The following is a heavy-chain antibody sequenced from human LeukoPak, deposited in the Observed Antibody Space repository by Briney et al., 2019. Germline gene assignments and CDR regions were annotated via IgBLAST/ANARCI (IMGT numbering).Heavy chain of an antibody. Sequence: GGSLRLSCAASGFTFSSYGMHWVRQAPGKGLEWVAVISYDGSNKYYADSVKGRFTISRDNSKNTLYLQMNSLRAEDTAVYYCARVKWEPPNYYYYYMDVWGKGTTVTVSS. CDR1: GFTFSSYG. CDR2: ISYDGSNK. CDR3: ARVKWEPPNYYYYYMDV. D-gene: IGHD1-26*01. J-gene: IGHJ6*03. V-gene: IGHV3-30*03.